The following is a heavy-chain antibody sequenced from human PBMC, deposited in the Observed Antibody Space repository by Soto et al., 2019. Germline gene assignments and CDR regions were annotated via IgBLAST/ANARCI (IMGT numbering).Heavy chain of an antibody. V-gene: IGHV5-51*01. CDR2: IYPGDSDT. CDR1: GYSFTSYW. CDR3: ARFKAQPYRGGDCYTYYFDY. Sequence: PGESLKISCNGSGYSFTSYWIGWVRQMPGKGLEWMGIIYPGDSDTRYSPSFQGQVTISADKSISTAYLQWSSLKDSDTAMYSCARFKAQPYRGGDCYTYYFDYWGQGTLVTVSS. J-gene: IGHJ4*02. D-gene: IGHD2-21*02.